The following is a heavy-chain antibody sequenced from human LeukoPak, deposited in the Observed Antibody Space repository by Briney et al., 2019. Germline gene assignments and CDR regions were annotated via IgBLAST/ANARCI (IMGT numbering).Heavy chain of an antibody. Sequence: SETLSLTCALYGGSFSEYSWTGIPDPPREGREWIGEIKHSRDTIHNPSLMSPVNMSVDTSKNQISLTVSSVTAADTAVYYCARVGYSYSIIDWSRTGLGAYPSKYYYYTDVWGKGTTVSVSS. CDR2: IKHSRDT. CDR1: GGSFSEYS. J-gene: IGHJ6*03. V-gene: IGHV4-34*01. D-gene: IGHD5-18*01. CDR3: ARVGYSYSIIDWSRTGLGAYPSKYYYYTDV.